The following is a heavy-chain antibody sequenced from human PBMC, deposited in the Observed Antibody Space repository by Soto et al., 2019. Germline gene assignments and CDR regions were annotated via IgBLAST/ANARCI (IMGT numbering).Heavy chain of an antibody. CDR2: VYSGGAT. V-gene: IGHV3-53*02. J-gene: IGHJ4*02. CDR3: ARVRGRL. D-gene: IGHD3-10*01. Sequence: QLVETGGGLIQPGTSLTLSCAASGFSVSRNYMTWVRQAPGKGLEWVSLVYSGGATFYADSVKGRFILSRDDSQNTMYLRMNNLRAEDTAVYYCARVRGRLWGRGTLVTVAS. CDR1: GFSVSRNY.